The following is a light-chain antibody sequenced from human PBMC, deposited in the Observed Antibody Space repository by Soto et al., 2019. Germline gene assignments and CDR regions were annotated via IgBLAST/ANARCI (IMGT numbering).Light chain of an antibody. CDR1: SSDVGGYNY. Sequence: QSALTQPASVSGSPGQSITISCTETSSDVGGYNYVSWYQQHPGKAPKLMIYDVSNRPSGVSNRFSGSKSGNTASLTISGLQAEEEADYYCSSYTSSSTLGGYVFGTGTKLTVL. J-gene: IGLJ1*01. CDR2: DVS. CDR3: SSYTSSSTLGGYV. V-gene: IGLV2-14*01.